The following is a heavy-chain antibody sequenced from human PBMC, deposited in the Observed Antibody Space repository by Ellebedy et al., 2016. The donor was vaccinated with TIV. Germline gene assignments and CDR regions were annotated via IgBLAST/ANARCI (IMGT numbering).Heavy chain of an antibody. Sequence: AASVKVSCKASGYTFTSYDINWVRQATGQGLEWMGWMNPNSGNTGYAQKFQGRVTMTRNTSISTAYMELSSLRSEDTALYYCARSRSSGWLHTPDYWGQGTLVTVSS. V-gene: IGHV1-8*01. CDR3: ARSRSSGWLHTPDY. CDR1: GYTFTSYD. CDR2: MNPNSGNT. J-gene: IGHJ4*02. D-gene: IGHD6-19*01.